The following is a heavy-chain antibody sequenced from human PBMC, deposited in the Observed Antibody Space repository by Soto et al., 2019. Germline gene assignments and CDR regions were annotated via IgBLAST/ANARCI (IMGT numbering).Heavy chain of an antibody. CDR2: ISGSGGST. J-gene: IGHJ4*02. V-gene: IGHV3-23*01. D-gene: IGHD4-17*01. CDR1: GLTSSTYA. Sequence: EVQLLQSGGDLVQPGGSLRLSCAASGLTSSTYAMSWVRQAPGKGLEWVSGISGSGGSTYYADPVKGRFTISRDNSNNMLYLQMNSLRAEDTAVYYCAKRLTTVTTVFDYWGQGTLVTVSS. CDR3: AKRLTTVTTVFDY.